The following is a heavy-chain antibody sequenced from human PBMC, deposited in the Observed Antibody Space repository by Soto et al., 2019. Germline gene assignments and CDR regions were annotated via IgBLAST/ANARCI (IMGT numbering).Heavy chain of an antibody. Sequence: ASVKVSCKASGYTFTDYGISWVRQAPGQGFEWMGWITAYNSNTKYAQKFQGRVTMTTDTSTSTVYMDLRSLTSDDTAVYYCAKDRWGVVPRAEYYFDYWGQGTLVTVSS. V-gene: IGHV1-18*01. CDR3: AKDRWGVVPRAEYYFDY. CDR2: ITAYNSNT. J-gene: IGHJ4*02. D-gene: IGHD3-3*01. CDR1: GYTFTDYG.